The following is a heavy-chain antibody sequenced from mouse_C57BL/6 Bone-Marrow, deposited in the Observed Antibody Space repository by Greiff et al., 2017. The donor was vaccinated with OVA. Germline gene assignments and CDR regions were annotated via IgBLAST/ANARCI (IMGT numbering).Heavy chain of an antibody. CDR1: GYTFTSYT. J-gene: IGHJ2*01. V-gene: IGHV1-4*01. D-gene: IGHD1-1*01. CDR2: IYPSSGYT. Sequence: QVQLKESGAELARPGALVKMSCKASGYTFTSYTMPRVKQRPGQGPEWIGYIYPSSGYTKYNQKFKDKATLTADKSSSTAYVQLSSLTSEDSAVYYCASGSSYDYWGQGTTLTVSS. CDR3: ASGSSYDY.